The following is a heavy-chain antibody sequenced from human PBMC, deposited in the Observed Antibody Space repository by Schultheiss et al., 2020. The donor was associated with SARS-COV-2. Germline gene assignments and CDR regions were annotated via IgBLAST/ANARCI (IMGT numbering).Heavy chain of an antibody. D-gene: IGHD6-19*01. J-gene: IGHJ4*02. CDR2: MNPNSGNT. Sequence: ASVKVSCKASGYTFTSYDINWVRQATGQGLEWMGWMNPNSGNTGYAQKLQGRVTMTTDTSTSTAYMELRSLRSDDTAVYYCARVEQWRTPGDLGYWGQGTLVTVSS. V-gene: IGHV1-8*01. CDR1: GYTFTSYD. CDR3: ARVEQWRTPGDLGY.